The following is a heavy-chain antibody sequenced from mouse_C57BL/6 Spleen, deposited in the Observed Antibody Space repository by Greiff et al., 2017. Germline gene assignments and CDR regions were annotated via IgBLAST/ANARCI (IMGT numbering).Heavy chain of an antibody. J-gene: IGHJ1*03. Sequence: VQLQQSGPELVKPGASVKIPCKASGYTFTDYNMDWVKQSHGKSLEWIGDINPNNGGTIYNQKFKGKATLTVDKSSSTAYIELRSLTSEDTAVYYSAEGGMELRRYVDVWGTGTTVTVSS. CDR1: GYTFTDYN. CDR3: AEGGMELRRYVDV. D-gene: IGHD2-4*01. CDR2: INPNNGGT. V-gene: IGHV1-18*01.